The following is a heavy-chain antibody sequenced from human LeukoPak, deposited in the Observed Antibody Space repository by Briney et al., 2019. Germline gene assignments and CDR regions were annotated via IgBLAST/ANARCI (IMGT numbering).Heavy chain of an antibody. J-gene: IGHJ4*02. CDR2: IWYDGSNK. D-gene: IGHD3-16*01. CDR1: GFTFSSYG. V-gene: IGHV3-33*01. CDR3: ATNQIMIREYYFDY. Sequence: PGGSLRLSCAASGFTFSSYGMHWVRQAPGKGLEWVAVIWYDGSNKHYADSVKGRFTISRDNSKNPLYLQMNSLRAEDTAVYYCATNQIMIREYYFDYWGQGTLVTVSS.